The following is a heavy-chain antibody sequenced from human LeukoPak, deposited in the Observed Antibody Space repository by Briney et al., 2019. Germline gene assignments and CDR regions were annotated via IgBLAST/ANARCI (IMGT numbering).Heavy chain of an antibody. CDR3: TTWDSSSHFDFDY. V-gene: IGHV1-69*05. J-gene: IGHJ4*02. Sequence: ASVKVSCKASGGTFSSYAISWVRQAPGQGLEWMGGIIPIFGTANYAQKFQGRVTITTDESTSTAYMELSSLRSEDTAVYYCTTWDSSSHFDFDYWGQGTLVTVSS. CDR2: IIPIFGTA. CDR1: GGTFSSYA. D-gene: IGHD6-6*01.